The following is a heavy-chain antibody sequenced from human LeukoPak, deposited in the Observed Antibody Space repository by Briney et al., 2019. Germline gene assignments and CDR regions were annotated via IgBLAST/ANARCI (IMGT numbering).Heavy chain of an antibody. Sequence: GASVKVSCKTSGYTFTDYDIHWARQAPGQGLEWMGWINPNSANTNYAQKLQGRVTLTRDTSLSIAYMELSSLTSEDAAVYFCARGDFGETNTAFDIWGQGTLVAVSS. D-gene: IGHD4-17*01. J-gene: IGHJ3*02. CDR1: GYTFTDYD. CDR2: INPNSANT. CDR3: ARGDFGETNTAFDI. V-gene: IGHV1-8*03.